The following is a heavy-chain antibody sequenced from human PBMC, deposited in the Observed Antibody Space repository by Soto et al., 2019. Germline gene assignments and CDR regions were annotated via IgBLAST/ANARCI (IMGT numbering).Heavy chain of an antibody. V-gene: IGHV3-53*01. J-gene: IGHJ4*02. CDR1: GFTVSNHY. CDR3: TRALPDFETTGHYIDY. Sequence: GGSLRLSCSGSGFTVSNHYMTWVRQAPGKGLEWVSVIYSGGSRYYADSVKGRFAISRDHSKNTLYLQMNSLTAEDTAVYYCTRALPDFETTGHYIDYWGQGTLVTVSS. CDR2: IYSGGSR. D-gene: IGHD2-8*02.